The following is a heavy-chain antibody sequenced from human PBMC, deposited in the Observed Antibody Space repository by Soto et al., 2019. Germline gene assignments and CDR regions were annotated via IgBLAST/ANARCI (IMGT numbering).Heavy chain of an antibody. D-gene: IGHD6-19*01. CDR2: IYYSGST. J-gene: IGHJ4*02. CDR3: ARGHPHSTGWAL. V-gene: IGHV4-59*12. Sequence: PSETLSLTCTFSGDSLTGYYWSWIRRPPGKGLEWIGYIYYSGSTNYNPSLESRVTISADTSKDQFSLKLSSVTAADTAVYYCARGHPHSTGWALWVQVTLGTIAS. CDR1: GDSLTGYY.